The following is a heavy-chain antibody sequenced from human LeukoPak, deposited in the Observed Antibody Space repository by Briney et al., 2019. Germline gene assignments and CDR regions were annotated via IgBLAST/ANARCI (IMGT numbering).Heavy chain of an antibody. CDR2: IIPIFGTA. J-gene: IGHJ4*02. Sequence: GASVKVSCKASGGIFSSYAISWVRQAPGQGLEWMGGIIPIFGTANYAQKFQGRVTITADESTSTAYMELSSLRSEDTAVYYCARDREGDILTGYYAYWGQGTLVTVSS. V-gene: IGHV1-69*13. CDR3: ARDREGDILTGYYAY. D-gene: IGHD3-9*01. CDR1: GGIFSSYA.